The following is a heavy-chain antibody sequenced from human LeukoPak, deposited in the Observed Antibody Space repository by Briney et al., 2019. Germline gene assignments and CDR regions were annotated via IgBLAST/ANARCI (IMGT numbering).Heavy chain of an antibody. CDR3: ARSSGWYLFH. CDR2: IYHSGST. Sequence: SETLSLTCTVSGGSISSGGYYWSWIRQPPGKGLEWIGYIYHSGSTYYNPSLKSRVTISVDTSKNQFSLKLSSVTAADTAVYYCARSSGWYLFHWGQGTLVTVSS. J-gene: IGHJ4*02. CDR1: GGSISSGGYY. D-gene: IGHD6-19*01. V-gene: IGHV4-30-2*01.